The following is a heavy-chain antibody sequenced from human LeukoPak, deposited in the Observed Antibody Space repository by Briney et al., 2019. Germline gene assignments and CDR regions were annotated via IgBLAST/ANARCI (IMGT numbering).Heavy chain of an antibody. CDR2: IYYSGST. CDR1: GGSISGDH. V-gene: IGHV4-59*08. Sequence: PSETLSLTCTVSGGSISGDHWSWVRQPPGKGLEWIGHIYYSGSTNYNPSLKSRVTISVDTSKNQFSLKLSSVTAADTAVYYCARERGYCSGGSCYPDYWGQGTLVTVSS. CDR3: ARERGYCSGGSCYPDY. D-gene: IGHD2-15*01. J-gene: IGHJ4*02.